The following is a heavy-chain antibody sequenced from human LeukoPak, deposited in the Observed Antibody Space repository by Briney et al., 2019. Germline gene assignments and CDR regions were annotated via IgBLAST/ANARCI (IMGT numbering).Heavy chain of an antibody. CDR2: IIPIFGTA. D-gene: IGHD6-19*01. CDR3: ARDQIAVAGNAFDI. Sequence: GSSVKVSCKASGGTFSSYAISWVRQAPGQGLEWMGRIIPIFGTANYAQKFQGRVTITTDESTSTAYMELSSLRSEDTAVYYSARDQIAVAGNAFDIWGQGTMVTVSS. J-gene: IGHJ3*02. CDR1: GGTFSSYA. V-gene: IGHV1-69*05.